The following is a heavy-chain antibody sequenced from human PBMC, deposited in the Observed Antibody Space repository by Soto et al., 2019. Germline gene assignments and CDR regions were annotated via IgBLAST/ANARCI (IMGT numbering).Heavy chain of an antibody. V-gene: IGHV3-48*02. CDR1: GFTFSSYS. J-gene: IGHJ3*02. CDR2: ISSSSSTI. Sequence: GGSLRLSCAASGFTFSSYSMNWVRQAPGKGLEWVSYISSSSSTIYYADSVKGRFTISRDNAKNSLYLQMNSLRDEDTAVYYCASQGDAIAIAVAGNGGDAFDIWGQGTMVTVSS. D-gene: IGHD6-19*01. CDR3: ASQGDAIAIAVAGNGGDAFDI.